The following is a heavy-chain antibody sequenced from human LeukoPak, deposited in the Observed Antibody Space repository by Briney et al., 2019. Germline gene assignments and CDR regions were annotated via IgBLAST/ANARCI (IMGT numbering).Heavy chain of an antibody. J-gene: IGHJ3*02. CDR1: GFTFDDYG. CDR2: LSSSGHST. D-gene: IGHD3-3*01. Sequence: QSGGSLRLSCAASGFTFDDYGMSWVRQAPGKGLEWVSTLSSSGHSTYYADSVKGRFTIPRDNSKSTLYLQVNSLRGEDTAIYYCAKGRRFVDDAFDIWGQGTVVTVSS. CDR3: AKGRRFVDDAFDI. V-gene: IGHV3-23*01.